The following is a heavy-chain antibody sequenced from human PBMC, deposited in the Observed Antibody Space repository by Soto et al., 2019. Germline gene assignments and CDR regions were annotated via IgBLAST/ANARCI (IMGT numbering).Heavy chain of an antibody. Sequence: ASVKVSCKASGYTFTSYAMHWVRQAPGQRLEWMGWINAGNGNTKYSQKFQGRVTITRDTSASTAYMELSSLRSEETVFYCWGRSIKVGSELDYWGQGILVTVSS. J-gene: IGHJ4*02. CDR2: INAGNGNT. D-gene: IGHD3-10*01. V-gene: IGHV1-3*01. CDR3: GRSIKVGSELDY. CDR1: GYTFTSYA.